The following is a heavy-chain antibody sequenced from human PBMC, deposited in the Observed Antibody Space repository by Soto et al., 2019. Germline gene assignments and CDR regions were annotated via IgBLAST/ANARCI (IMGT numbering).Heavy chain of an antibody. CDR1: GGLFSSYP. J-gene: IGHJ4*02. Sequence: SVKVSCKASGGLFSSYPISWVRQVPGQGLEWMGGIIPVFQTAYYTQRFQGRVTITADESTNTAYMELSSLRSEDTAIYCCARGGSGYTWFNEFWGQGTLVTVSS. CDR2: IIPVFQTA. CDR3: ARGGSGYTWFNEF. V-gene: IGHV1-69*13. D-gene: IGHD3-22*01.